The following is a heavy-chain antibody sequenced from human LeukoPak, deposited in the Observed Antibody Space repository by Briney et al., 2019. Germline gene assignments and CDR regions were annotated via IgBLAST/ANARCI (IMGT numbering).Heavy chain of an antibody. CDR3: ARLSASDYGGWYRFES. CDR2: INDRGSN. V-gene: IGHV4-4*07. D-gene: IGHD4-17*01. J-gene: IGHJ4*02. CDR1: GSTFNDYY. Sequence: SETLSLSCMVSGSTFNDYYWSWIRQPAGKTLEWIGRINDRGSNIYSPTLKSRAPITIDRTKNEFFLKSTTVTAADTAEDYCARLSASDYGGWYRFESWGQGTPVRVSS.